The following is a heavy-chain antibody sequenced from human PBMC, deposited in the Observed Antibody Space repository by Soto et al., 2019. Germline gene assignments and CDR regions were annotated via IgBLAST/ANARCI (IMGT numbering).Heavy chain of an antibody. CDR1: GFSFSNSA. V-gene: IGHV3-23*01. CDR2: FSGSGDIT. J-gene: IGHJ4*02. D-gene: IGHD3-9*01. Sequence: EVHLLESGGGLVQPGGSLRLSCAVSGFSFSNSAMTWVRQAPGKGLEWVSGFSGSGDITYNTDSVKGRFAISRDTSKNVVYLQMRSLRAEDTAVYYCAKVPQWVLRYHDWFFDYWGQGTLVTVSS. CDR3: AKVPQWVLRYHDWFFDY.